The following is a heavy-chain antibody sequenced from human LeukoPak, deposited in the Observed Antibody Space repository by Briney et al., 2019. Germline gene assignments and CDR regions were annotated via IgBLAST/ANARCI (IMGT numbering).Heavy chain of an antibody. D-gene: IGHD3-22*01. V-gene: IGHV3-48*03. Sequence: GGPLRLSCAASGFTFSSYEMNWLRQSPGKGLEWVSYISSSGSTIYYAHSVKGRFTISRDNAKNSLYLQMNSLRAEDTAVYYCARDDSRYGMDVWGQGTTVTVSS. J-gene: IGHJ6*02. CDR3: ARDDSRYGMDV. CDR2: ISSSGSTI. CDR1: GFTFSSYE.